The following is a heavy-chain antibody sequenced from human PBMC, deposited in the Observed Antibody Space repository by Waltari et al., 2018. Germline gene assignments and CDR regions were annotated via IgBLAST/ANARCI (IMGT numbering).Heavy chain of an antibody. CDR3: ARGLGELLPFDF. CDR2: TTDSGVTT. D-gene: IGHD3-10*01. J-gene: IGHJ4*02. Sequence: EVQLVESGGGLVQPGGSVRISCAASRFTFRGYASSWVRQAPGKGLEWVSSTTDSGVTTYYADFVKGRSIISTDNSRNTVYLEMNTVRVEDTALYFCARGLGELLPFDFWGQGTMVTVSS. CDR1: RFTFRGYA. V-gene: IGHV3-23*04.